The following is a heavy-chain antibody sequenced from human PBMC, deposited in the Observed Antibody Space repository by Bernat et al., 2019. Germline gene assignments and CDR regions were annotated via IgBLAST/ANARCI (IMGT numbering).Heavy chain of an antibody. CDR2: ILYDGNNN. V-gene: IGHV3-33*01. J-gene: IGHJ4*02. CDR1: GFTFSTYG. D-gene: IGHD5-18*01. Sequence: QVQLVESGGGVVQPGTSLRLSCAASGFTFSTYGLHWVRQAPGKELEWLAFILYDGNNNYYTDSVKGRFTVSRDNSKNTLYLQMNSLRAEDSAVYYCARGGYSCDYWGQGTLVTVSS. CDR3: ARGGYSCDY.